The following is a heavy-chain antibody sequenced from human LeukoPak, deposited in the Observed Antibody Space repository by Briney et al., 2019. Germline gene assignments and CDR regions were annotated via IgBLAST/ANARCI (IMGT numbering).Heavy chain of an antibody. V-gene: IGHV1-18*01. CDR3: ARDNGHKGVDY. D-gene: IGHD2-8*01. Sequence: ASVKVSCKASGYTFTIYGISWMRQAPGQGLEWMGWISGYNGNTNYVQKFQGRVAMTTDPSTSTIYMELRSLRVDDTALYYCARDNGHKGVDYWGQGTLVTVSS. J-gene: IGHJ4*02. CDR1: GYTFTIYG. CDR2: ISGYNGNT.